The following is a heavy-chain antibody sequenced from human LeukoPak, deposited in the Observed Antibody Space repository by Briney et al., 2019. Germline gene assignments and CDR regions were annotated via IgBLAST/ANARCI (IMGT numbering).Heavy chain of an antibody. Sequence: LGESLKISCKGSGYSFTSYWIGWVRQMPGKGLEWMGIIYPGDSDTRYSPSFQGQVTISADKSISTAYLQWSSLKASDTAMYYCASSGPYSGSYPDAFDIWGQGTMVTVSS. J-gene: IGHJ3*02. CDR2: IYPGDSDT. D-gene: IGHD1-26*01. V-gene: IGHV5-51*01. CDR3: ASSGPYSGSYPDAFDI. CDR1: GYSFTSYW.